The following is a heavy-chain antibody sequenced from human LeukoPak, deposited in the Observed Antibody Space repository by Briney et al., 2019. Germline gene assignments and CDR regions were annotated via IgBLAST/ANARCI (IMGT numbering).Heavy chain of an antibody. CDR1: GYTFTGYY. CDR2: INPNSGGT. D-gene: IGHD3-10*01. J-gene: IGHJ4*02. V-gene: IGHV1-2*02. Sequence: ASVKVSCKASGYTFTGYYMHWVRQAPGQVLEWMGWINPNSGGTNYAQKFQGRVTMTRDTSISTAYMELSRLRSDDTAVYYCARGSYGSGSYEYWGQGTLVTVSS. CDR3: ARGSYGSGSYEY.